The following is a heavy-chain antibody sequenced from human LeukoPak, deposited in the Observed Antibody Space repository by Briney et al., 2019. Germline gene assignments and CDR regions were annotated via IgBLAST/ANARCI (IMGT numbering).Heavy chain of an antibody. CDR1: GYTFTSYY. V-gene: IGHV1-46*01. J-gene: IGHJ6*02. CDR3: ARGSTMVRGVKYYGMDV. CDR2: INPSGGST. D-gene: IGHD3-10*01. Sequence: ASVKVSCKASGYTFTSYYMHWVRQAPGQGLEWMGIINPSGGSTSYAQKFQGRVTMTRDTSTSTVYMELSSLRSEDTAVYYCARGSTMVRGVKYYGMDVWGQGTTVTVSS.